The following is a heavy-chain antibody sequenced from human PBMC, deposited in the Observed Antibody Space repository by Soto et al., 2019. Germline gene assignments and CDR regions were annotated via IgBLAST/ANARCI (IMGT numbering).Heavy chain of an antibody. V-gene: IGHV3-33*06. J-gene: IGHJ4*02. CDR2: LWYHGSDK. CDR1: GFTYSDYV. CDR3: ANFPSCSSSTCRDY. Sequence: GGSLRLSCATSGFTYSDYVMHWVRQAPGKGLEWVAVLWYHGSDKFYADSVKGRFTISRDNSKNTLYLQMNSLRPDDTAVYYCANFPSCSSSTCRDYWGRGTLGTVSA. D-gene: IGHD2-15*01.